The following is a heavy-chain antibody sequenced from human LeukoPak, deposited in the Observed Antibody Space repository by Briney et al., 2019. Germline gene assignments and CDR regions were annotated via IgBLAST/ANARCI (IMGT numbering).Heavy chain of an antibody. V-gene: IGHV1-69*04. CDR1: GYTFTSYG. Sequence: SVKVSCKASGYTFTSYGISWVRQAPGQGLEWMGRIIPILGIANYAQKFQGRVTITADKSTSTAYMELSSLRSEDTAVYYCARGMYYYDSSGQDAFDIWGQGTMVTVSS. D-gene: IGHD3-22*01. CDR3: ARGMYYYDSSGQDAFDI. J-gene: IGHJ3*02. CDR2: IIPILGIA.